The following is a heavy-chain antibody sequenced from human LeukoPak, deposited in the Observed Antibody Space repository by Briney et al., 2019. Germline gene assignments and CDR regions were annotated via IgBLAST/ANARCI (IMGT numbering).Heavy chain of an antibody. Sequence: PSETLSLTCTVSGGSISSSSYYWDWIRQPPGKGLEWIGSIYYSGTTYYNPSLRSRVAISVDTSKNQFSLKLGSVTAADTAMYYCARRRRYCSSTSCYYYYGMDVWGQGTTVTVSS. D-gene: IGHD2-2*01. CDR3: ARRRRYCSSTSCYYYYGMDV. CDR1: GGSISSSSYY. CDR2: IYYSGTT. V-gene: IGHV4-39*01. J-gene: IGHJ6*02.